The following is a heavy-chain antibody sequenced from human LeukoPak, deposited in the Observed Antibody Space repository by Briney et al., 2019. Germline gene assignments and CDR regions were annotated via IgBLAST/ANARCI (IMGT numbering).Heavy chain of an antibody. CDR1: GFSLSTSGVG. Sequence: SGPTRVNPTQTLTLTCTFSGFSLSTSGVGVGWIRQPPGKALEWLALIYWNDDKRYSPSLKSRLTITKDTSKNQVVLTMTNMDPVDTAIYYCAHRPLGNWFDPWGQGTLVTVSS. CDR3: AHRPLGNWFDP. V-gene: IGHV2-5*01. J-gene: IGHJ5*02. CDR2: IYWNDDK.